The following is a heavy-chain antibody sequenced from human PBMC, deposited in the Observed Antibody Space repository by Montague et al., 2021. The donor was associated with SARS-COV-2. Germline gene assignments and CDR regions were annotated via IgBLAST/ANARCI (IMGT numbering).Heavy chain of an antibody. CDR2: ITHSGST. CDR3: VRLSGPRPERIFDKIVGPKRGFFDY. D-gene: IGHD1-26*01. CDR1: DGPFSGYS. J-gene: IGHJ4*02. V-gene: IGHV4-34*01. Sequence: SETLSLTCAVYDGPFSGYSWSWLRQAPGKGLEWIGDITHSGSTKYNPSLMSRLTISLDTSKKQFSLKLTSVTAADTGLYYCVRLSGPRPERIFDKIVGPKRGFFDYWGQGTLVTVSS.